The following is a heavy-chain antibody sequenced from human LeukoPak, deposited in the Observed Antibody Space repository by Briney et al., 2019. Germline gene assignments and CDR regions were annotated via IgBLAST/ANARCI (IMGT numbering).Heavy chain of an antibody. J-gene: IGHJ4*02. CDR3: AKSDVVAATPFDY. CDR1: GFTFSSYA. Sequence: PGGSLRLSCAASGFTFSSYAVSWVRQAPGKGLEWVSAISGSGGSTCYADSVQGRFTISRDNSKNTLYLQMNSLRAEDTAVYYCAKSDVVAATPFDYWGQGTLVTVSS. V-gene: IGHV3-23*01. CDR2: ISGSGGST. D-gene: IGHD2-15*01.